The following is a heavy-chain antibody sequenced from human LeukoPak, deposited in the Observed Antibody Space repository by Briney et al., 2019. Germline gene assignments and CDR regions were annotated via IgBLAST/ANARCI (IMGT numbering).Heavy chain of an antibody. J-gene: IGHJ4*02. CDR1: GGSFSGYY. Sequence: PSETLSLTCGVYGGSFSGYYWSWIRQPPGKGLEWIGEIIHTGSTNYNPSLKSRVTISIDTSKSQFSLRLSSVTAADTAVYYCARHPTGTTMSFDYWGQGTLVTVSS. CDR3: ARHPTGTTMSFDY. V-gene: IGHV4-34*12. CDR2: IIHTGST. D-gene: IGHD1-14*01.